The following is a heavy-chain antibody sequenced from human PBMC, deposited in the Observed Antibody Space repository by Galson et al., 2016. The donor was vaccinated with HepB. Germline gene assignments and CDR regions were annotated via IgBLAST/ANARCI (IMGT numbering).Heavy chain of an antibody. V-gene: IGHV1-69*13. CDR1: GDTFSTYA. J-gene: IGHJ4*02. CDR2: IIPIFGTT. CDR3: ARDTMVRGAKMDD. Sequence: SVKVSCKASGDTFSTYAISWVRQTPGQGPEWMGGIIPIFGTTNYAQRFQGRVMITADESTSTAYMELSSLRSEDTAVYYCARDTMVRGAKMDDWGQGTLVTVPS. D-gene: IGHD3-10*01.